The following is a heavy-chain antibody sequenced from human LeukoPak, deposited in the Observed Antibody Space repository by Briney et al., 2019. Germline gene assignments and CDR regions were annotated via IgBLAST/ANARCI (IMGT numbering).Heavy chain of an antibody. V-gene: IGHV3-48*01. CDR1: GFIFSQYS. CDR2: IRSSSET. D-gene: IGHD5-12*01. J-gene: IGHJ5*02. Sequence: GGSLRLSCAASGFIFSQYSMNWVRQAPGKGLEWVSHIRSSSETFYADSVKGRLTISRDNARNSLYLQMNNLRGEDTAIYYCARDAGNSGYGCDLWGQGTLVTVSS. CDR3: ARDAGNSGYGCDL.